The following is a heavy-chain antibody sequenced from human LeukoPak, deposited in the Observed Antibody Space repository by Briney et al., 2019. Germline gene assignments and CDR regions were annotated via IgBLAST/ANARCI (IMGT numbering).Heavy chain of an antibody. Sequence: SETLSLTCTVSGDSITSYYWSWIRQPPGKRLEWIGYVYHSGSTNYNPSLKSRVTMSVETSKTQFSLNLTSVTAADTAVYYCARGPTVTTDYWGQGALVIVSS. CDR2: VYHSGST. CDR1: GDSITSYY. J-gene: IGHJ4*02. D-gene: IGHD4-11*01. V-gene: IGHV4-59*12. CDR3: ARGPTVTTDY.